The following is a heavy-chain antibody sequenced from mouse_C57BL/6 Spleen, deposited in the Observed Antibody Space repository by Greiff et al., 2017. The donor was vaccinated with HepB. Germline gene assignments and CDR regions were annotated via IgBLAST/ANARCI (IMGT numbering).Heavy chain of an antibody. J-gene: IGHJ2*01. CDR3: TTGYDGHPFDY. Sequence: EVQLQQSGAELVRPGASVKLSCTASGFNIKDDYMHWVKQRPEQGLEWIGWIDPENGDTEYASKFQGKATITADTSSNTAYLQLSILTSEDTAVYYCTTGYDGHPFDYWGQGTTLTVSS. D-gene: IGHD2-3*01. V-gene: IGHV14-4*01. CDR2: IDPENGDT. CDR1: GFNIKDDY.